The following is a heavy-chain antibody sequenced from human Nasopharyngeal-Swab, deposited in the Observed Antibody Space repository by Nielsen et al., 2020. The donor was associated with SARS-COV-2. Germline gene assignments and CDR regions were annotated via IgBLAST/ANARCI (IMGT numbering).Heavy chain of an antibody. CDR2: IWYDGRNK. CDR1: GFTFSSYG. CDR3: AIDRTVTTTVYFDY. Sequence: GESLKIPCVASGFTFSSYGMHSVRQAPGKGLEWVAVIWYDGRNKYYADSVTGRFTISRDNSKNKLYLQMNSLRADDTAVYYCAIDRTVTTTVYFDYWGQGTLVTVSS. D-gene: IGHD4-17*01. V-gene: IGHV3-33*01. J-gene: IGHJ4*02.